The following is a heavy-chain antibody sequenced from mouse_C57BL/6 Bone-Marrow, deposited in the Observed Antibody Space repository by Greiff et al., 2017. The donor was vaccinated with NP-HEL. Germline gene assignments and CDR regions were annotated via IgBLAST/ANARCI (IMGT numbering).Heavy chain of an antibody. D-gene: IGHD1-1*01. V-gene: IGHV1-7*01. CDR3: AREDYGSLDY. CDR1: GYTFTSYW. CDR2: IYPSSGYT. J-gene: IGHJ2*01. Sequence: QVQLQQSGAELAKPGASVKLSCKASGYTFTSYWMHWVKQRPGQGLEWIGYIYPSSGYTKYNQKFKDKATLTADTSSSTAYMQLSSLTYEDAAVYYCAREDYGSLDYWGQGTTLTVSS.